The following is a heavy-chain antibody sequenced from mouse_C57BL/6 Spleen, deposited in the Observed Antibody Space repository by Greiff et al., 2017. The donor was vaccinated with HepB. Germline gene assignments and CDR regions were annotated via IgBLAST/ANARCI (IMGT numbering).Heavy chain of an antibody. CDR1: GYTFTSYW. V-gene: IGHV1-50*01. Sequence: QVQLQQPGAELVKPGASVKLSCKASGYTFTSYWMQWVKQRPGQGLEWIGEIDPSDSYTNYNQKFKGKATLTVDTSSSTAYMQLGSLTSEDSAVYYCARSWDGSSPSWFAYWGQGTLVTVSA. CDR3: ARSWDGSSPSWFAY. J-gene: IGHJ3*01. D-gene: IGHD1-1*01. CDR2: IDPSDSYT.